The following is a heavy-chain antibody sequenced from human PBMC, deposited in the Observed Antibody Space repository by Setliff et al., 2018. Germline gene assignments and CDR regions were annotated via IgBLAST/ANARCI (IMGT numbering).Heavy chain of an antibody. Sequence: ASVKVSCKASGYTFTSYGISWVRQAPGQGLEWMGWISAYNGNTNYAQKLQGRVTMTTDTSTSAAYMELRSLRSDDTAVYYCARAYGSGYSRSYYFDYWGQGTLVTVSS. CDR1: GYTFTSYG. V-gene: IGHV1-18*01. J-gene: IGHJ4*02. CDR2: ISAYNGNT. CDR3: ARAYGSGYSRSYYFDY. D-gene: IGHD2-21*02.